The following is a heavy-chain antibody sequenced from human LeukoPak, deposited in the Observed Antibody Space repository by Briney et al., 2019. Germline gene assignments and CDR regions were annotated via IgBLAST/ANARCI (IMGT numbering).Heavy chain of an antibody. V-gene: IGHV4-34*01. Sequence: SETLSLTCAVYGGSFSGYYWSWIRQPPGKGLEWIGEINHSGSTNYNPSLRSRVTISVDTSKNQFSLNLSSVTAADTAVFYCARVTHCSSTSCFDRGGAIDYWGQGTLVTVSS. D-gene: IGHD2-2*01. J-gene: IGHJ4*02. CDR3: ARVTHCSSTSCFDRGGAIDY. CDR1: GGSFSGYY. CDR2: INHSGST.